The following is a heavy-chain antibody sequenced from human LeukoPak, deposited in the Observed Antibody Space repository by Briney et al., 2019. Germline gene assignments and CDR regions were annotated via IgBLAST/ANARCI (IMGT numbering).Heavy chain of an antibody. CDR1: GGSISSYY. V-gene: IGHV4-59*12. CDR2: IYYSGST. CDR3: AREGSEYYYGSGTYYFDY. J-gene: IGHJ4*02. Sequence: SETLSLTCTVSGGSISSYYWSWTRQPPGKGLEWIGYIYYSGSTNYNPSLKSRVTISVDTSRNQFSLKLSSVTAADTAVYYCAREGSEYYYGSGTYYFDYWGQGTLVTVSS. D-gene: IGHD3-10*01.